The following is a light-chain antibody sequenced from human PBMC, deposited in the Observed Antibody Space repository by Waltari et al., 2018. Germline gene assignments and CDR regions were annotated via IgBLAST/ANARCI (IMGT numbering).Light chain of an antibody. J-gene: IGLJ2*01. CDR2: EVN. Sequence: QSALTQPASVSGSPGQSITLSCTGTSNDVGIYNLVSWYQQHPGKAPKLMIYEVNKRPSGVSTRFSGSKSGNTASLTISGLQAEDEADYYCCSYAGSSTYVVFGGGTKLTVL. CDR1: SNDVGIYNL. CDR3: CSYAGSSTYVV. V-gene: IGLV2-23*02.